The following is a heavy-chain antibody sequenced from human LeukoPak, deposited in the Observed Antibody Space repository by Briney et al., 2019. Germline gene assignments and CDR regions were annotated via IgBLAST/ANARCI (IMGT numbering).Heavy chain of an antibody. D-gene: IGHD3-16*01. J-gene: IGHJ4*02. CDR1: GVSISSSSYY. V-gene: IGHV4-39*01. CDR2: IYYSGST. CDR3: ARGNYDYVWGGIDY. Sequence: SETLSLTCTVSGVSISSSSYYWGWIRQPPGKGLEWIGSIYYSGSTYYNPSLKSRVTISVDTSKNQFSLKLSSVTAADTAVYYCARGNYDYVWGGIDYWGQGTLVTVSS.